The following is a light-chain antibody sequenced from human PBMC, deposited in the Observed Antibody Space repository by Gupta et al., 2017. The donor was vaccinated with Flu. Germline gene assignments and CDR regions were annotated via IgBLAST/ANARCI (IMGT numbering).Light chain of an antibody. CDR3: QESYRPPWT. V-gene: IGKV1-39*01. Sequence: DIQLTQSPSSLSASVGDRVIITCRASQTVSAYLNLYQQKPGKVPRLLIYAASTLQSGVPSRFTGRGSGTDFTLTSSGLQPEDFATYYSQESYRPPWTFGQGTKVEIK. CDR1: QTVSAY. CDR2: AAS. J-gene: IGKJ1*01.